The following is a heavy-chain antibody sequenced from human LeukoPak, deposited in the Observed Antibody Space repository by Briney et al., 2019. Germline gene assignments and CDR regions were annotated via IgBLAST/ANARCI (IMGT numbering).Heavy chain of an antibody. J-gene: IGHJ3*02. Sequence: PGGSLRLSCAASGFTFSSYSMNWVRHAPGKGLEWVSGINWNGGSTGYADSVKGRFTISRDNAKNSLYLQMNSLRAEDTALYYCARDLVVGATTQCDAFDIWGQGTMVTVSS. CDR2: INWNGGST. V-gene: IGHV3-20*04. CDR1: GFTFSSYS. CDR3: ARDLVVGATTQCDAFDI. D-gene: IGHD1-26*01.